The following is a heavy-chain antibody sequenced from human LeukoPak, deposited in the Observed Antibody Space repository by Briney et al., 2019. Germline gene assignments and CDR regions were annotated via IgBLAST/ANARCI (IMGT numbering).Heavy chain of an antibody. CDR2: VSYEGKSQ. J-gene: IGHJ4*02. Sequence: GGSLRLSCATSGFTFSNYGMHWVRQAPGKGLGWVAVVSYEGKSQSYADSVMGRFTISRDNSKNTLYLQMNSLRGEDAAVYYCAKEGAAQISTWYDYWGQGTLVTVSS. CDR1: GFTFSNYG. D-gene: IGHD6-13*01. CDR3: AKEGAAQISTWYDY. V-gene: IGHV3-30*18.